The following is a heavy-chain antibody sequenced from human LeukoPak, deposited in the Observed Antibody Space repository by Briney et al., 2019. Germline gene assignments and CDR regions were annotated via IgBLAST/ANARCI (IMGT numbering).Heavy chain of an antibody. Sequence: GGSLRLSCAASGFTFNNYAMSWVRQGPGRGLEWVSAISDAGADTYYADSVKGRFTISRSNSKNTLYLQMNSLRTEDTAVYYCAKVIDFWNGMDVWGLGTTVTVSS. V-gene: IGHV3-23*01. J-gene: IGHJ6*02. CDR1: GFTFNNYA. CDR3: AKVIDFWNGMDV. D-gene: IGHD3/OR15-3a*01. CDR2: ISDAGADT.